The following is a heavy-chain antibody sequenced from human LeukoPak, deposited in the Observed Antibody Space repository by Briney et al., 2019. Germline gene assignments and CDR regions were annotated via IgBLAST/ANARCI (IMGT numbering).Heavy chain of an antibody. V-gene: IGHV3-21*01. Sequence: KPGGSLRLSCAASGFIFCSYSMNWVRQAPGKGLEWVSSISSRSSYIYYADSVKGRFTISRDNAKNSLYLRMNSLRAEDTAVYYCARVRYYYDSSGYTSPPDYWGQGTLVTVSS. CDR2: ISSRSSYI. CDR3: ARVRYYYDSSGYTSPPDY. CDR1: GFIFCSYS. D-gene: IGHD3-22*01. J-gene: IGHJ4*02.